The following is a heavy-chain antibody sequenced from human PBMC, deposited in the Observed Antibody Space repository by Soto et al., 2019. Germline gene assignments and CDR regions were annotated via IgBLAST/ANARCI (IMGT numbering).Heavy chain of an antibody. CDR2: INNSGGRT. CDR1: GFTFSGYA. V-gene: IGHV3-23*01. D-gene: IGHD2-15*01. J-gene: IGHJ5*02. Sequence: PGGSLRLSCAASGFTFSGYAMSWVRQAPGKGLEWVSGINNSGGRTYYADSVKGRFTISRDNSKNTLYLQMNSLRAEDTAIYYCAKEGGGSPSYVYKNWFGPWGQGTLVTVSS. CDR3: AKEGGGSPSYVYKNWFGP.